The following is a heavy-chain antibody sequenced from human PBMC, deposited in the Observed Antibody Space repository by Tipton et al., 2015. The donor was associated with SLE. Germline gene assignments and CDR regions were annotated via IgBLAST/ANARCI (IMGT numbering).Heavy chain of an antibody. J-gene: IGHJ4*02. Sequence: SLRLSCAASGFTFSSYSMNWVRQAPGKGLVWVSRINGDGTMTNYADSVKGRFTISRDNAKNTLYLQMNSLRAEDTAVYYCARVSKWDCSRTSCAHFDYWGQGTLVTVSS. V-gene: IGHV3-74*01. CDR3: ARVSKWDCSRTSCAHFDY. D-gene: IGHD2-2*01. CDR1: GFTFSSYS. CDR2: INGDGTMT.